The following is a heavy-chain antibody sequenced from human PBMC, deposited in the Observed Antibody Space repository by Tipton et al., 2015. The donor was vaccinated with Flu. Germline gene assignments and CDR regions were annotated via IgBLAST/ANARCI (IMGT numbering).Heavy chain of an antibody. Sequence: LSLTCTVSGGSISNSNYYWAWIRQPPGKALEWIATIYYSGSTYRNPSLKSRVTISVDPSKNQFSLTLTSVTAADTALYYCARAAGSPYYFDYWGQGTKVTVSS. CDR3: ARAAGSPYYFDY. D-gene: IGHD1-26*01. J-gene: IGHJ4*02. CDR1: GGSISNSNYY. CDR2: IYYSGST. V-gene: IGHV4-39*07.